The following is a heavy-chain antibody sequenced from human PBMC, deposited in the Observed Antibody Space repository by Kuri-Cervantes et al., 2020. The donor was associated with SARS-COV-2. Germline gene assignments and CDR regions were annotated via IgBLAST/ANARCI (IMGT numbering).Heavy chain of an antibody. CDR2: ISSSSSTI. CDR3: AREGLASPIYWYFDL. V-gene: IGHV3-48*01. Sequence: GESLKISCAASGFIFSSHSMNWVRQAPGKGLEWVSYISSSSSTIYYADSVKGRFTISRDNAKNSLYLQMNSLRAEDTAVYYCAREGLASPIYWYFDLWGRGTLVTVSS. D-gene: IGHD3-16*01. J-gene: IGHJ2*01. CDR1: GFIFSSHS.